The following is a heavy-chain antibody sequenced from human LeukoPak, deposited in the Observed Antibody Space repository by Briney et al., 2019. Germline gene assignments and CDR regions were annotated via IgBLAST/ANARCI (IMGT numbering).Heavy chain of an antibody. J-gene: IGHJ4*02. D-gene: IGHD3-10*01. Sequence: SETLSLTCTVSGGSISSYYWSWIRQPPGKGLEWIGYIYYSGSTNYNPSLKSRVTISVDTSKNQYSLKLSSVTAADTAVYYCARVHAAGSGSYPIDYWGQGTLVTVSS. V-gene: IGHV4-59*01. CDR2: IYYSGST. CDR3: ARVHAAGSGSYPIDY. CDR1: GGSISSYY.